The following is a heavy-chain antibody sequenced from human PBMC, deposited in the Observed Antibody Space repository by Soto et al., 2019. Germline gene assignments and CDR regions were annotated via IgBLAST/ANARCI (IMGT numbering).Heavy chain of an antibody. CDR1: GFTFINYA. CDR3: ARHLSHLKTGWLGP. V-gene: IGHV3-30-3*01. D-gene: IGHD7-27*01. J-gene: IGHJ5*02. Sequence: QEQLVESGGGVVQPGRSLRLSCRVSGFTFINYAMHWVRQAPGKGLEWVALISGDGTNEYYADSVKGRFTISRDNSRNTLYLQMSSLRADDTAVYYCARHLSHLKTGWLGPWGQGTLVTVSS. CDR2: ISGDGTNE.